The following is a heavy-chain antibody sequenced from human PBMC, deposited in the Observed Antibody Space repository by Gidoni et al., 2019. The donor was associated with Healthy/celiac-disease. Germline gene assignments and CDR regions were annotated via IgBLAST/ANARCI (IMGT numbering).Heavy chain of an antibody. CDR1: GFTVSSNY. D-gene: IGHD3-16*01. V-gene: IGHV3-53*01. CDR3: ARGDYVWGSDFFDY. CDR2: IYSGGST. Sequence: EVQLVESGGGLIQPGGSLRLSCAASGFTVSSNYMSWVRQAPGKGLEWVSVIYSGGSTYYADSVKGRFTISRDNSKNTLYLQMNSLRAEDTAVYYCARGDYVWGSDFFDYWGQGTLVTVSS. J-gene: IGHJ4*02.